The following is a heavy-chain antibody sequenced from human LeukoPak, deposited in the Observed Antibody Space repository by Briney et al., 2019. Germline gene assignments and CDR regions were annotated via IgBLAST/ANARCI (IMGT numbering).Heavy chain of an antibody. CDR1: GYTFTSYA. CDR3: ARDLEWLLDY. J-gene: IGHJ4*02. D-gene: IGHD3-3*01. V-gene: IGHV1-69*05. Sequence: RGASVKVSCKASGYTFTSYAISWVRQAPGQGLEWMGGIIPIFGTANYAQKFQGRVTITTDESTSTAYMELSSLRSEDTAVYYCARDLEWLLDYWGQGTLVTVSS. CDR2: IIPIFGTA.